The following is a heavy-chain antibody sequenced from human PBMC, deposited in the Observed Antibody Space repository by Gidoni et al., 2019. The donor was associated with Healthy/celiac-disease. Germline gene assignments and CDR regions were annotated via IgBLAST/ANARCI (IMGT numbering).Heavy chain of an antibody. J-gene: IGHJ4*02. CDR3: ARASYYYGSGSYYY. CDR1: GFTFSSYE. CDR2: ISSSGSTI. D-gene: IGHD3-10*01. V-gene: IGHV3-48*03. Sequence: EVQLVESGGGLVQPGGSLRLSCAASGFTFSSYEMNWVRQAPGKGLEWVSYISSSGSTIYYADSVKGRFTISRDNAKNSLYLQMNSLRAEDTAVYYCARASYYYGSGSYYYWGQGTLVTVSS.